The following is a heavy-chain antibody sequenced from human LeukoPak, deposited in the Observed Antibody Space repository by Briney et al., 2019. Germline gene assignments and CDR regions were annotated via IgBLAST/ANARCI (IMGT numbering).Heavy chain of an antibody. CDR2: IYHSGST. J-gene: IGHJ1*01. CDR1: GCSLSAYW. CDR3: ACLGHPAN. Sequence: GSLRLSCADSGCSLSAYWMTWVRQPPGKGLEWIGEIYHSGSTNYNPSLKSRVTISIDKSKNQFSQRLSSVTAAVTAVYYCACLGHPANWGQGTLVTVSS. D-gene: IGHD5/OR15-5a*01. V-gene: IGHV4-4*02.